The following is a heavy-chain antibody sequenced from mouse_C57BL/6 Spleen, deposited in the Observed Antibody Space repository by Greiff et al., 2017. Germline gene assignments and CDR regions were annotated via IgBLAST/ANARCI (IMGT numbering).Heavy chain of an antibody. J-gene: IGHJ2*01. CDR3: ARGDSDYYGSRPFDY. CDR1: GYTFTSYW. V-gene: IGHV1-52*01. CDR2: IDPSDSET. Sequence: VQLQQPGAELVRPGSSVKLSCKASGYTFTSYWMHWVKQRPIQGLEWIGNIDPSDSETHYNQKFKDKATLTVDKSSSTAYMQLSSLTSEDSAVYYCARGDSDYYGSRPFDYWGQGTTLTVSS. D-gene: IGHD1-1*01.